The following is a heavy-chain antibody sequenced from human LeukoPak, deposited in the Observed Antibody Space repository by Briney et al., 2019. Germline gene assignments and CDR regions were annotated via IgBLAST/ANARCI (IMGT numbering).Heavy chain of an antibody. CDR3: AKIWITMVRGVSNDY. D-gene: IGHD3-10*01. CDR1: GFTFSSYG. CDR2: ISYDGSNK. V-gene: IGHV3-30*18. Sequence: GGSLRLSCAASGFTFSSYGMHWVRQAPGKGLEWVAVISYDGSNKYYADSVKGRFTISRDNSKNTLYLQMNSLRAEDTAVYYCAKIWITMVRGVSNDYWGQGTLVTVSS. J-gene: IGHJ4*02.